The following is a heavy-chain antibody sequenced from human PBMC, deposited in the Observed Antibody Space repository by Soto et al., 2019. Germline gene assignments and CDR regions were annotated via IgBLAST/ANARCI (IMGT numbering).Heavy chain of an antibody. J-gene: IGHJ4*02. CDR3: ARLAGRDGYNLDY. D-gene: IGHD5-12*01. Sequence: ASVKVSCKASACNFPSYGISWVRQAPGQGLEWMGWISAYNGNTNYAQKLQGRVTMTTDTSTSTAYMELRSLRSDDTAVYYCARLAGRDGYNLDYWGQGTLVTVSS. CDR1: ACNFPSYG. CDR2: ISAYNGNT. V-gene: IGHV1-18*01.